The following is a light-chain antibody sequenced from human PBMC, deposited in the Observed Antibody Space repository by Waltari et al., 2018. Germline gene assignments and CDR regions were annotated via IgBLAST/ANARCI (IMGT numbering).Light chain of an antibody. Sequence: QSVLTQPPSVSGAPGQIITISCSGTKSNIGADFDVHWYQQLPGPAPKLLLHGFSNRPSGVSDRFSGFKSGASASLTVSGLQAEDEADYYCSSYAGSNNFYVFGTGTKVTVL. CDR1: KSNIGADFD. V-gene: IGLV1-40*01. CDR3: SSYAGSNNFYV. CDR2: GFS. J-gene: IGLJ1*01.